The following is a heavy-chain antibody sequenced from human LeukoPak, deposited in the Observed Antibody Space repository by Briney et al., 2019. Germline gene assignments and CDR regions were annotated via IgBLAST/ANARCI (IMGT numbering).Heavy chain of an antibody. V-gene: IGHV3-23*01. CDR2: ISSSSSTI. J-gene: IGHJ5*02. CDR3: AKLAAGPYNWFDP. Sequence: GGSLRLSCAASGFTFSSYAMSWVRQAPGKGLEWVSYISSSSSTIYYADSVKGRFTISRDNSKNTLYLQMNSLRAEDTAVYYCAKLAAGPYNWFDPWGQGTLVTVSS. CDR1: GFTFSSYA. D-gene: IGHD6-19*01.